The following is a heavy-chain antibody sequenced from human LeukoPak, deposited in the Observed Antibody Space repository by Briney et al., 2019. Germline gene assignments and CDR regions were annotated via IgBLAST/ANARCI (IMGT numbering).Heavy chain of an antibody. J-gene: IGHJ4*02. CDR3: AILPSTVTRAY. CDR2: IYYSGST. Sequence: PSETLSLTCTVSGGSISSSSSYYWGWIRQPPGKGLEWIWTIYYSGSTYYNPSLKSRVTMSIDASKNQFSLNLGSVTAADTAVYYCAILPSTVTRAYWGQGTLVTVSS. V-gene: IGHV4-39*01. CDR1: GGSISSSSSYY. D-gene: IGHD4-17*01.